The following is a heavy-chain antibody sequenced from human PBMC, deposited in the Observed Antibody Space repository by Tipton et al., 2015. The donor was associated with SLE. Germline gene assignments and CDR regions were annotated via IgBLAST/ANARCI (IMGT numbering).Heavy chain of an antibody. J-gene: IGHJ6*04. CDR2: FYYTGTT. CDR1: GGFMNKFF. D-gene: IGHD3-10*01. CDR3: AREAVSYGSGSYYFSYMDV. V-gene: IGHV4-59*01. Sequence: TLSLTCTVSGGFMNKFFWDWIRQSPGKGLEWIGYFYYTGTTAYNPSLKSRVTISADTSKSQFSLTLTSVTAADTAVYYCAREAVSYGSGSYYFSYMDVWGKGTTVTVSS.